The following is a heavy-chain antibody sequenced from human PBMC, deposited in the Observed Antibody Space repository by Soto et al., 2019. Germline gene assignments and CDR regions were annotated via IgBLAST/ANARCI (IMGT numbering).Heavy chain of an antibody. CDR2: IYHSGST. V-gene: IGHV4-30-2*01. CDR1: GGSISSGGYS. J-gene: IGHJ5*02. Sequence: PSETLSLTCAVSGGSISSGGYSWSWIRQPPGKGLEWIGYIYHSGSTYYNPSLKSRVTISVDRSKNQFSLKLSSVTAADTAVYYCDRAGDIVATRGWFEPWGQGTLVTVSS. CDR3: DRAGDIVATRGWFEP. D-gene: IGHD5-12*01.